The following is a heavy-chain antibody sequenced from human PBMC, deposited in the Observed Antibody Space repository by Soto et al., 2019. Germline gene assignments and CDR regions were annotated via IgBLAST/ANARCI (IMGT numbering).Heavy chain of an antibody. CDR1: GFTFSSYS. V-gene: IGHV3-48*02. D-gene: IGHD3-22*01. CDR3: ARDQSYYDSSGYYSWLFSLNDY. CDR2: ISSSSSTI. J-gene: IGHJ4*02. Sequence: GGSLRLSCAASGFTFSSYSMNWVRQAPGKGLEWVSYISSSSSTIYYADSVKGRFTISRDNAKNSLYLQMNSLRDEDTAVYYCARDQSYYDSSGYYSWLFSLNDYWGQGTLVTVSS.